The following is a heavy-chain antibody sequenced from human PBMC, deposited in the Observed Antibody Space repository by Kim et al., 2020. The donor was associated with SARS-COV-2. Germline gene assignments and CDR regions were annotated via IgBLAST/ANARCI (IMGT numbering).Heavy chain of an antibody. J-gene: IGHJ4*02. D-gene: IGHD5-12*01. CDR1: GFTFSNYW. CDR3: ARGLGDY. CDR2: IKQDGSNT. Sequence: GGSLRLSCAASGFTFSNYWMTWVRQAPGKGLEWVANIKQDGSNTYYVDSVKGRVTISRDNAKNSLYLQLNSLRAADTAVYYCARGLGDYWGQGILVIVSS. V-gene: IGHV3-7*01.